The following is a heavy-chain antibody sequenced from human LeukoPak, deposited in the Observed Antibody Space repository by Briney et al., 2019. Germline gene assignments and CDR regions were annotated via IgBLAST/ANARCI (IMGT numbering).Heavy chain of an antibody. CDR1: GGSFSGYY. V-gene: IGHV4-34*01. CDR2: INHSGST. J-gene: IGHJ4*02. CDR3: ARVRRLRWII. Sequence: PSETLSLTCAVYGGSFSGYYWSWIRQPPGKGLEWIGEINHSGSTNYNPSLKSRVTISVDTSKNQFSLKLSSVTAADTAVYYCARVRRLRWIIWGQGTLVTVSS. D-gene: IGHD4-23*01.